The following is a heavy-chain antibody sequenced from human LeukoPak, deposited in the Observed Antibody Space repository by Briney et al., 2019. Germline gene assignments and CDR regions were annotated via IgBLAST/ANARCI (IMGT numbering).Heavy chain of an antibody. D-gene: IGHD6-6*01. CDR1: GDSISSSGYY. CDR3: GRLERSGKSSSLHY. J-gene: IGHJ4*02. V-gene: IGHV4-39*01. CDR2: LYLGETT. Sequence: SETLSLTCSVSGDSISSSGYYWGWIRQPPGKGLEWIGSLYLGETTSYNPSLRGRVTISVDTSKNQFSLKLTSVTAADTAVYYCGRLERSGKSSSLHYWGQGILVTVSS.